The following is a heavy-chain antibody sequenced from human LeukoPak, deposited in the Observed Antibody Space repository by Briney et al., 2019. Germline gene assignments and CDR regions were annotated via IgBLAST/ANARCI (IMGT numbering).Heavy chain of an antibody. Sequence: GGSPRLSCAAAGVTFSNYWMHGGRQAPARGLVCGSRIKIDGKTNYAAAVKGRFTISTDNAKKTVSRQMNRLRAEATGRYYLSRAPSEIRGYYPDYFRHWGQGTLVTVSS. J-gene: IGHJ1*01. D-gene: IGHD3-22*01. V-gene: IGHV3-74*01. CDR2: IKIDGKT. CDR1: GVTFSNYW. CDR3: SRAPSEIRGYYPDYFRH.